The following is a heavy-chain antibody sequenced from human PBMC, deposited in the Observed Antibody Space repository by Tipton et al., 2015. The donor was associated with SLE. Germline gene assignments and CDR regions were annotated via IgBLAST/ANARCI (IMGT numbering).Heavy chain of an antibody. CDR3: ARGGGPWGYYFDN. V-gene: IGHV4-34*01. CDR1: GGYFSGYY. J-gene: IGHJ4*02. CDR2: VDPSGSN. Sequence: GLVKPSETLSLTCAVYGGYFSGYYWTWIRQPPGKGLEWIVEVDPSGSNNYNPSLRSRVTISIDTSKNQFSLRLKSVTAADTAVYYCARGGGPWGYYFDNWGQGNLVTVSS. D-gene: IGHD1-26*01.